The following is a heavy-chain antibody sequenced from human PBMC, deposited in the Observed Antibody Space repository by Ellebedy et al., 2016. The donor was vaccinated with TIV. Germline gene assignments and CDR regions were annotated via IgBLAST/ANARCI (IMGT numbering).Heavy chain of an antibody. Sequence: GGSLRLXXAASGFPFSNYDMHWVRQVTGKGLEWVSGIGTAGDTFYAGSVKGRFTISRDNAKNSLFLQMNSLRDEDTAVYYCARAQQMVNHDPFDIWGQGTMVTVSS. CDR3: ARAQQMVNHDPFDI. CDR1: GFPFSNYD. CDR2: IGTAGDT. J-gene: IGHJ3*02. D-gene: IGHD6-13*01. V-gene: IGHV3-13*01.